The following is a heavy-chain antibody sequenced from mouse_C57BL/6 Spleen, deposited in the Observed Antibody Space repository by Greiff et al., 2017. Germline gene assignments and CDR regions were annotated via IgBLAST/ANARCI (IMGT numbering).Heavy chain of an antibody. Sequence: QVQLKESGAELVKPGASVKISCKASGYAFSSYWMNWVKQRPGKGLEWIGQIYPGDGDTNYNGKFKGKATLTADKSSSTAYMQLSSLTSEDSAVYFCAREYYYGSIYAMDYWGQGTSVTVSS. CDR3: AREYYYGSIYAMDY. CDR2: IYPGDGDT. D-gene: IGHD1-1*01. CDR1: GYAFSSYW. J-gene: IGHJ4*01. V-gene: IGHV1-80*01.